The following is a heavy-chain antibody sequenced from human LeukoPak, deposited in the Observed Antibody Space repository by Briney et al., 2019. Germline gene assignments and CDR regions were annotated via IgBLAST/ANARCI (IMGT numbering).Heavy chain of an antibody. D-gene: IGHD1-26*01. Sequence: ASVKVSCKASGYIFTTYYMHWMRQAPGQGPEWMGIINPRGGSTDYAQKFQDRVTMTSDTSTSTVYMELNSLRSEDTAVYYCARGVVGATYDYWGQGTLVTVSS. CDR2: INPRGGST. J-gene: IGHJ4*02. V-gene: IGHV1-46*01. CDR1: GYIFTTYY. CDR3: ARGVVGATYDY.